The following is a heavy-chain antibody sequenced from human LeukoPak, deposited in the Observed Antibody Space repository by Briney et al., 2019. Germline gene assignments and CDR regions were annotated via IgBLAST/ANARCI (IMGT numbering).Heavy chain of an antibody. CDR1: GGSISSSSYY. D-gene: IGHD2-2*01. Sequence: SETLSLTCTVSGGSISSSSYYWGWIRQPPGKGLEWIGSIYYSGSTYYNPSLKSRVTISVDTSKNQFSLKPSSVTAADTAVYYCASSTQYYYYYYMDVWGKGTTVTVSS. CDR2: IYYSGST. V-gene: IGHV4-39*01. CDR3: ASSTQYYYYYYMDV. J-gene: IGHJ6*03.